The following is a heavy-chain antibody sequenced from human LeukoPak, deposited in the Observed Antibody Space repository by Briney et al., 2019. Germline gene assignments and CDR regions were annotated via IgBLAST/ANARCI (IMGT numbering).Heavy chain of an antibody. J-gene: IGHJ6*02. CDR3: ARDGRSSSWTYYYYGMDV. V-gene: IGHV1-18*01. CDR2: ISAYNGNT. D-gene: IGHD6-13*01. CDR1: GGTFSSYA. Sequence: GASVKVSCKASGGTFSSYAISWVRQAPGQGLEWMGWISAYNGNTNYAQKLQGRVTMTTDTSTSTAYMELRSLRSDDTAVYYCARDGRSSSWTYYYYGMDVWGQGTTVTVSS.